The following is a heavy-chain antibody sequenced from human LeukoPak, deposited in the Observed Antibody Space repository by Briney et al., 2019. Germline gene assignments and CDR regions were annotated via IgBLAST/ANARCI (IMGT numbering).Heavy chain of an antibody. V-gene: IGHV3-21*01. CDR1: GFTFSSYS. Sequence: GGSLRLSCAASGFTFSSYSMNWVRQAPGKGLEWVSSISSSSSYIYYADSVKGRFTISRDNAKNSLYLQMNSLRAEDTAVYYCARDLAEPNGWFDPWGQGTLVTVSS. J-gene: IGHJ5*02. CDR2: ISSSSSYI. CDR3: ARDLAEPNGWFDP. D-gene: IGHD1-14*01.